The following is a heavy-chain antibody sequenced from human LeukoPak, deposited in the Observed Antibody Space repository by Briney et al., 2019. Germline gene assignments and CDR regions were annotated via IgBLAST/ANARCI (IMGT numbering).Heavy chain of an antibody. CDR1: GGSISSSSYY. CDR2: IYYSGST. CDR3: ARRPYQGIAAARDEWFDP. V-gene: IGHV4-39*01. Sequence: PSETLSLTCTVSGGSISSSSYYWGWIRQPPGKGLEWIGSIYYSGSTYYNPSLKSRVTISVDTSKNQFSLKLSSVTAADTAVYYCARRPYQGIAAARDEWFDPWGQGTLVTVSS. D-gene: IGHD6-13*01. J-gene: IGHJ5*02.